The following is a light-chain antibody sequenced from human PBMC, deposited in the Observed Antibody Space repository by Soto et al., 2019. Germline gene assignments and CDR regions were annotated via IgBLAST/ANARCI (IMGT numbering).Light chain of an antibody. CDR1: SSNIGSNT. J-gene: IGLJ2*01. Sequence: QSALTQPPSASGTPGQRVTISCSGSSSNIGSNTVSWYQQAPGTAPKFLIYSNSQRPSGVPDRFSGSKSGTSASLTISGLQSEDEADYYCATWDDSLSGRGVVFGGGTKVTV. CDR2: SNS. V-gene: IGLV1-44*01. CDR3: ATWDDSLSGRGVV.